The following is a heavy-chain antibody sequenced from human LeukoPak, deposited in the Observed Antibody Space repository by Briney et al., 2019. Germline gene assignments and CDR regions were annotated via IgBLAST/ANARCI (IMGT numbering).Heavy chain of an antibody. J-gene: IGHJ4*02. Sequence: ASVKVSCKASGGTFSSYAISWVRQAPGQGLEWMGIINPSGGSTSYAQKLQGRVTMTTDTSTSTAYMELRSLRSDDTAVYYCARDGTTELALYYFDYWGQGTLVTVSS. CDR2: INPSGGST. D-gene: IGHD4-17*01. CDR1: GGTFSSYA. V-gene: IGHV1-46*01. CDR3: ARDGTTELALYYFDY.